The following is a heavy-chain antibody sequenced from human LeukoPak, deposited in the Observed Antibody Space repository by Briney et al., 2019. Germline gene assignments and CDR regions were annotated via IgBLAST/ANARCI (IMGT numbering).Heavy chain of an antibody. V-gene: IGHV3-73*01. Sequence: GGSLRLSCAASGFTFSGSAMHWARQASGKGLEWIGRIRSEANSYATAYTASVKGRFTISRDDSKDTAYLQMNSLKTEDTAVYYCTGLGRDDYVWGSHTQDYWGQGTLVTVSS. CDR1: GFTFSGSA. CDR3: TGLGRDDYVWGSHTQDY. CDR2: IRSEANSYAT. D-gene: IGHD3-16*01. J-gene: IGHJ4*02.